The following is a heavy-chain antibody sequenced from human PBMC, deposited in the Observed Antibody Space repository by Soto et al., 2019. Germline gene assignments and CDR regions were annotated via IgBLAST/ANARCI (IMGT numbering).Heavy chain of an antibody. V-gene: IGHV4-61*01. CDR2: IYYSGST. CDR3: ASGGYYYYYGMDV. Sequence: PSETLSLTCTASGGSVSSGSYYWSWIRQPPGKGLEWIGYIYYSGSTNYNPSLKSRVTISVDTSKNQFSLKLSSVTAADTAVYYCASGGYYYYYGMDVWGQGTTVTVSS. J-gene: IGHJ6*02. CDR1: GGSVSSGSYY.